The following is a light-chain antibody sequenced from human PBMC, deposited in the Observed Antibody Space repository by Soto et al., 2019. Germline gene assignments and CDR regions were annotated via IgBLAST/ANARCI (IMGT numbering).Light chain of an antibody. CDR1: SSDVGSYNL. V-gene: IGLV2-23*02. CDR2: EVN. CDR3: CSYAGSKLAV. J-gene: IGLJ3*02. Sequence: QSALTQPASVSGSPGQSITISCTGTSSDVGSYNLVSWYQQHPGKAPKLMIYEVNNRPSGVSNRFSGSKSGNTASLTISGLQAEDEADYFCCSYAGSKLAVFGGGTKLTVL.